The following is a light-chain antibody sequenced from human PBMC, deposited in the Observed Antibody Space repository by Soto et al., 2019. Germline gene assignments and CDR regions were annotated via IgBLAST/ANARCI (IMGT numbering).Light chain of an antibody. J-gene: IGKJ2*01. CDR1: QSVSNN. Sequence: EIVMTQSPATLSVSPGERDTLSCRASQSVSNNLAWYQQKPGQAPRLLIYGASTRATGIPARFSGSGSGTEFTLTISSLQSEDFAVYYCQQYNNWPPYTFGQGTKLEIK. V-gene: IGKV3-15*01. CDR2: GAS. CDR3: QQYNNWPPYT.